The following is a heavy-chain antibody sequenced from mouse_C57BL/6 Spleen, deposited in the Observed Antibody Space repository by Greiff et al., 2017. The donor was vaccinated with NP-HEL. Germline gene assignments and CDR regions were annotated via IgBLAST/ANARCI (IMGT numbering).Heavy chain of an antibody. CDR1: GYTFTSYW. D-gene: IGHD1-1*01. J-gene: IGHJ2*01. V-gene: IGHV1-64*01. CDR3: ARTPLTTVAPFDY. CDR2: IHPNSGST. Sequence: QVQLQQPGAELVKPGASVKLSCKASGYTFTSYWMHWVKQRPGQGLEWIGMIHPNSGSTNYNEKFKSKATLTVDKSSSTAYMQLSSLTSEDSAVYYCARTPLTTVAPFDYWGQGTTLTVSS.